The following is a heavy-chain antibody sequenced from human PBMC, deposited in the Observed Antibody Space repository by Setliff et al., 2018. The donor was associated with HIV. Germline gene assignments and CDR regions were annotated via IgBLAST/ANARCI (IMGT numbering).Heavy chain of an antibody. CDR2: ISGSGGST. CDR3: AKATGSATSPRGSFDY. J-gene: IGHJ4*02. Sequence: PGESLKISCAASGFTFSDYAMNWVRQAPGKGLEWVSAISGSGGSTYYADSVQGRFTISRDNSKNTLYLQMNSLRAEDTAVYYCAKATGSATSPRGSFDYLGRGTLVTVSS. D-gene: IGHD3-16*01. CDR1: GFTFSDYA. V-gene: IGHV3-23*01.